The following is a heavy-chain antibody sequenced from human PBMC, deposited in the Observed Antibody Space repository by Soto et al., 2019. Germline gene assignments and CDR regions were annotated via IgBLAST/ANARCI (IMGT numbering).Heavy chain of an antibody. CDR1: GGTFSSYA. V-gene: IGHV1-69*01. D-gene: IGHD2-15*01. Sequence: QVQLVQSGAEVKKPGSSVKVSCKASGGTFSSYAISWVRQAPGQGLEWMGGIIPIFGTANYAQKFQGRVTITADESTSTAYMELSSLRSEDTAVDYCARANKGYCSGGSCYSDFDPWGKGTLVTVSS. CDR2: IIPIFGTA. J-gene: IGHJ5*02. CDR3: ARANKGYCSGGSCYSDFDP.